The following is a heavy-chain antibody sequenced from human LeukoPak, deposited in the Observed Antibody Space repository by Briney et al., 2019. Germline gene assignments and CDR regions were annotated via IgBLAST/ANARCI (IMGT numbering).Heavy chain of an antibody. V-gene: IGHV4-59*08. CDR1: GGSISSYY. D-gene: IGHD5-12*01. CDR2: IYYSGST. J-gene: IGHJ3*02. Sequence: PSETLSLTCTVSGGSISSYYWSWIWQPPGKGLEWIGYIYYSGSTNYNPSLKSRVTISVDTSKNQFSLKLSSVTAADTAVYYCAGGSGYDWDQDAFDIWGQGTMVTVSS. CDR3: AGGSGYDWDQDAFDI.